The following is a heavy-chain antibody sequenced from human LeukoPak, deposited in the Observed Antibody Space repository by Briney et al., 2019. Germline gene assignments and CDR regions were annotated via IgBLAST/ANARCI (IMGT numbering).Heavy chain of an antibody. CDR3: ARIPRQMVYATTNWFDP. V-gene: IGHV1-2*02. Sequence: ASVKVSCKASGYIFTGYYMHWVRKAPGQGLEWMGWINPNSGGTNYAQKFQGRVTMTRDTSISTAYMELSRLRSDDTAVYYCARIPRQMVYATTNWFDPWGQGTLVTVSS. CDR1: GYIFTGYY. D-gene: IGHD2-8*01. CDR2: INPNSGGT. J-gene: IGHJ5*02.